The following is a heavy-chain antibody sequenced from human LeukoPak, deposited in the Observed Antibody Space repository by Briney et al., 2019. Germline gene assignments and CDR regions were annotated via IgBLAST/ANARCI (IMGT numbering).Heavy chain of an antibody. J-gene: IGHJ3*02. Sequence: SETLSLTCAVYGGSFSGYYWSWIRQPPGKGLEWIGEINHSGSTNYNPSLKSRVTISVDTYKNQFSLKLSSVTAADTAVYYCARGRGRYCSSTSCYAGAFDIWGQGTMVTVSS. D-gene: IGHD2-2*01. CDR2: INHSGST. CDR1: GGSFSGYY. V-gene: IGHV4-34*01. CDR3: ARGRGRYCSSTSCYAGAFDI.